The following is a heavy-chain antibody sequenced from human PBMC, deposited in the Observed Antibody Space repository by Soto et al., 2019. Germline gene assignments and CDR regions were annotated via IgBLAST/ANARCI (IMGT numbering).Heavy chain of an antibody. CDR2: INPNSGGT. V-gene: IGHV1-2*04. CDR3: AREEPTGYYYYGMDV. CDR1: GYTFTGYY. J-gene: IGHJ6*02. Sequence: GASVKVSCKASGYTFTGYYMHWVRQAPGQGLEWMGWINPNSGGTNYAQKFQGWVTMTRDTSISTAYMELSRLRSDDTAVYYCAREEPTGYYYYGMDVWGQGTTVTV.